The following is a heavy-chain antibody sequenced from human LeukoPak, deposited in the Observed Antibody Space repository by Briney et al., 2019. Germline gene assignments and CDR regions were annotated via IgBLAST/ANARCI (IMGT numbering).Heavy chain of an antibody. Sequence: PSETLSLTCTVSGGYISSSSAYWGWIRQPPGKGLEWIGSIYYNPSLKSRVTISADTSKNQFSLTLGSVSATDTAVYYCVSPRGFSYGYFDYWGQGTLVTVSS. CDR2: I. J-gene: IGHJ4*02. CDR3: VSPRGFSYGYFDY. D-gene: IGHD5-18*01. V-gene: IGHV4-39*01. CDR1: GGYISSSSAY.